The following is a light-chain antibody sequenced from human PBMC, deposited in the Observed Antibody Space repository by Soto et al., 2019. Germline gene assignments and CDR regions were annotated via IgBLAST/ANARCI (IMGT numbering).Light chain of an antibody. Sequence: QSVLTQPRSVSRSPGQSVTISCTGTSSDVGGYNYVSWYQQHPGKAPKLMIYDVTKRPSGVPDRFSGSKSGNTASLTISGLQAEDEADYYCCSYAARYTFVFGTGTKLTVL. CDR3: CSYAARYTFV. CDR1: SSDVGGYNY. V-gene: IGLV2-11*01. CDR2: DVT. J-gene: IGLJ1*01.